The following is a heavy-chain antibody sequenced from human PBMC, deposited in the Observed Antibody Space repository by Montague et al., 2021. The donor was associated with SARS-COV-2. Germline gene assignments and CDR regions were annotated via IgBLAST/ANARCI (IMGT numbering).Heavy chain of an antibody. V-gene: IGHV4-59*02. Sequence: SETLSLTCIVSGSSVRSYYWSWIRQPPGKGLEWTGYIYDSGSTNYNPSPKSRVTISVDTSKNQFSLKLSSVTAADTAVYYCARENTVTTFGGPYYIDSWGQGTLVTVSA. CDR3: ARENTVTTFGGPYYIDS. CDR1: GSSVRSYY. D-gene: IGHD4-17*01. J-gene: IGHJ4*02. CDR2: IYDSGST.